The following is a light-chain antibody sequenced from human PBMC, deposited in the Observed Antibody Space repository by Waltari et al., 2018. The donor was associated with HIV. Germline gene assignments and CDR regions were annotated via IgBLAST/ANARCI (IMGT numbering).Light chain of an antibody. CDR1: ALPKTS. Sequence: SYELPQPPSVSVSPGQPARTTCSGAALPKTSAYWSQQKPGQAPVLVIYKDSERPSGIPERFSGSSSGTTVTLTISGVQAEDEADYYCQSADSSGTYRVFGGGTKLTVL. CDR3: QSADSSGTYRV. J-gene: IGLJ3*02. CDR2: KDS. V-gene: IGLV3-25*03.